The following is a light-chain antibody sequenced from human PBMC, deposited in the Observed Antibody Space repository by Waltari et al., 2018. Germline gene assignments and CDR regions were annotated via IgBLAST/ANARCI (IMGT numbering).Light chain of an antibody. V-gene: IGLV2-14*03. J-gene: IGLJ2*01. CDR1: SSDIGGYTY. Sequence: QSPLTQPASVSGSPGQSITISCTGTSSDIGGYTYVSWYQQPPGKAPRLMIYDVSDQPSGVSNRFSGSKSGNTASLTISGLQAEDEADYYCSSYASGNTLFGGGTKLTVL. CDR2: DVS. CDR3: SSYASGNTL.